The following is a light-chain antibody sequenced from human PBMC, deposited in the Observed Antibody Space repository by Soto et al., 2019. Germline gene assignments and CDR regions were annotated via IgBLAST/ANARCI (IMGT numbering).Light chain of an antibody. Sequence: DIQMTQSPSPLSASVGDRVTITCPASQSISSTLNWYQLKPGQAPKHLIYTASSLQSGVPSSFSGSGSGTDFTLTISSLQLEDFATYYCHQTYNSPFTFGGGTTVEIK. CDR2: TAS. CDR1: QSISST. CDR3: HQTYNSPFT. J-gene: IGKJ4*01. V-gene: IGKV1-39*01.